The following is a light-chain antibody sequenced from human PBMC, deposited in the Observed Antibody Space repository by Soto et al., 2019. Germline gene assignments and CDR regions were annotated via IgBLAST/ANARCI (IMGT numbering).Light chain of an antibody. V-gene: IGLV2-14*03. CDR1: SSDVGGYNY. CDR3: GSSTSSNTQV. Sequence: QSALTQPASVSGSPGQSIALSCTGTSSDVGGYNYVSWYQQHPGKAPKLMIYDVSNRPSGVSNRFSGSKSGNTASLTISGLQSEDEADYYCGSSTSSNTQVFGTGTKVTVL. J-gene: IGLJ1*01. CDR2: DVS.